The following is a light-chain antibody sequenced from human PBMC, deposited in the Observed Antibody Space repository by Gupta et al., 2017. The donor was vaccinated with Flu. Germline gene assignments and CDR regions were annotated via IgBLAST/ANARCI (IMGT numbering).Light chain of an antibody. CDR3: RQALQAPGT. J-gene: IGKJ1*01. CDR2: LGS. Sequence: DIVMTQSPVSLPVTPGEPASISCRSSQSLLHSNGYNYLDWYLQKPGQSPQVLIYLGSNRASGVPDRFSGSGSGTHFTLRISRVEAEDVGIYYCRQALQAPGTFGQGTTVEIK. V-gene: IGKV2-28*01. CDR1: QSLLHSNGYNY.